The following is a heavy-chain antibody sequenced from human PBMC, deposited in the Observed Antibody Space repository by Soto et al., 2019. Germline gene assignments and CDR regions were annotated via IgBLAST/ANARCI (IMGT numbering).Heavy chain of an antibody. Sequence: PSETLSLTFSVSNGSVNSDPFYWTYIRQHQGTGLEWFGYIYYRGNMYYHPSLKSRVTISMDTSKNQSSPRVNSVTAAHRAVHYCASSGYISRHVDQWGEGILVTVS. D-gene: IGHD6-13*01. CDR2: IYYRGNM. J-gene: IGHJ4*03. CDR3: ASSGYISRHVDQ. V-gene: IGHV4-31*03. CDR1: NGSVNSDPFY.